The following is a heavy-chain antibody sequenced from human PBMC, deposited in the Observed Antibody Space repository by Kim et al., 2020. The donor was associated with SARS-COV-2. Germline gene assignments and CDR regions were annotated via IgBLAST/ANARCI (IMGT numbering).Heavy chain of an antibody. CDR3: ARKIATSITMIVEYAFDI. J-gene: IGHJ3*02. D-gene: IGHD3-22*01. V-gene: IGHV3-11*03. Sequence: KGRFTISRDNAKNSLYLQMNSLRAEDTAVYYCARKIATSITMIVEYAFDIWGQGTMVTVSS.